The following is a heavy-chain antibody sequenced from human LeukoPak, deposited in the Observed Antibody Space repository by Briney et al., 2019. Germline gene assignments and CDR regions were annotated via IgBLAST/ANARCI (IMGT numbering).Heavy chain of an antibody. CDR1: GGSISSGGYY. CDR2: INHSGST. V-gene: IGHV4-39*07. Sequence: SETLSLTCTVSGGSISSGGYYWSWIRQPPGKGLEWIGEINHSGSTNYNPSLKSRVTISVDTSKNQFSLKLSSVTAADTAVYYCARGVGIQLWLLDYYYYGMDVWGQGTTVTVSS. J-gene: IGHJ6*02. D-gene: IGHD5-18*01. CDR3: ARGVGIQLWLLDYYYYGMDV.